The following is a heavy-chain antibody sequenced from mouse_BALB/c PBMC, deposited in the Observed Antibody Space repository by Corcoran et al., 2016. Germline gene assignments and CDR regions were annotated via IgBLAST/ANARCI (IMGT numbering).Heavy chain of an antibody. Sequence: QIQLVQSGPELKKPGETVKISCKASGSTFTNYGMNWVKQAPGKGLKWMGWINTYTGEPTYADDFKGRFAFSLETSASTAYLQINNLKNEDTATYFCARSDGSSWFAYWGQGTLVTVSA. D-gene: IGHD1-1*01. CDR2: INTYTGEP. CDR1: GSTFTNYG. J-gene: IGHJ3*01. CDR3: ARSDGSSWFAY. V-gene: IGHV9-3-1*01.